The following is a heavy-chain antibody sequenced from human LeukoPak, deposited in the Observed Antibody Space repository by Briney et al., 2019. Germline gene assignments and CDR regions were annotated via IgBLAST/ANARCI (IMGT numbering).Heavy chain of an antibody. V-gene: IGHV3-7*03. CDR3: ARDKLDGDSRFDY. CDR2: IKKDGGER. CDR1: GFTFSNYW. Sequence: PGGSLRLSCAASGFTFSNYWMSWVRQAPGKGLEWVANIKKDGGERYYVDSVKGRFTISRDNAKNSLYLQMSSLGGEDTAVYYCARDKLDGDSRFDYWGQGTLVTVSS. D-gene: IGHD4-17*01. J-gene: IGHJ4*02.